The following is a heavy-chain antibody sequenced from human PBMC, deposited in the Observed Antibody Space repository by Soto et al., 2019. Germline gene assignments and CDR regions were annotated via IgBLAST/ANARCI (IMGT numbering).Heavy chain of an antibody. CDR1: GFTFSSYA. J-gene: IGHJ4*02. CDR2: ISYDGSNK. CDR3: ARDPSYYDSSGPFDY. D-gene: IGHD3-22*01. Sequence: PGGSLRLSCAASGFTFSSYAMRWVRQAPGKGLEWVAVISYDGSNKYYADSVKGRFTISRDNSKNTLYLQMNSLRAEDTAVYYCARDPSYYDSSGPFDYWGQGTLVTVSS. V-gene: IGHV3-30-3*01.